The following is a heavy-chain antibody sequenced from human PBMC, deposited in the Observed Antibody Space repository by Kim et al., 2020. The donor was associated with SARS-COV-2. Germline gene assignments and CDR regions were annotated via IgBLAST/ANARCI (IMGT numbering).Heavy chain of an antibody. D-gene: IGHD6-19*01. CDR1: GFTFSSYW. CDR3: ARDYRYSSGWWFFDY. J-gene: IGHJ4*02. CDR2: IKQDGSEK. V-gene: IGHV3-7*01. Sequence: GGSLRLSCAASGFTFSSYWMSWVRQAPGKGLEWVANIKQDGSEKYYVDSVKGRFTISRDNAKNSLYLQMNSLRAEDTAVYYCARDYRYSSGWWFFDYWGQVTLVTVSS.